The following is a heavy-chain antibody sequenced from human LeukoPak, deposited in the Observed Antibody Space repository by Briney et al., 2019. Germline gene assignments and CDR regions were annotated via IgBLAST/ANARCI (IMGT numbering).Heavy chain of an antibody. CDR1: GFTFSSYS. D-gene: IGHD6-19*01. J-gene: IGHJ4*02. Sequence: PGGSLRLSCAASGFTFSSYSMDWVRQAPGKGLEWVSSISSSSSYIYYADSVKGRFTISRDNAKNSLYLQMNSLRAEDTAVYYCASEQWLVRGIDYWGQGTLVTVSS. V-gene: IGHV3-21*01. CDR3: ASEQWLVRGIDY. CDR2: ISSSSSYI.